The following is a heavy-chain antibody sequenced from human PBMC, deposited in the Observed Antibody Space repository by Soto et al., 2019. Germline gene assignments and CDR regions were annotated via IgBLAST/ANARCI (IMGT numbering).Heavy chain of an antibody. J-gene: IGHJ6*02. CDR2: ISYDGSNK. CDR3: GKEHKVRGVIMYYHGMDV. V-gene: IGHV3-30*18. CDR1: GFTFSSYG. D-gene: IGHD3-10*01. Sequence: QVQLVESGGGVVQPGRSLRLSCAASGFTFSSYGMHWVRQAPGKGLEWVAVISYDGSNKYYADSVKGRFTISRDNSKNTLYLQMNSLRAEDRAVYYCGKEHKVRGVIMYYHGMDVWGQGTTVTVSS.